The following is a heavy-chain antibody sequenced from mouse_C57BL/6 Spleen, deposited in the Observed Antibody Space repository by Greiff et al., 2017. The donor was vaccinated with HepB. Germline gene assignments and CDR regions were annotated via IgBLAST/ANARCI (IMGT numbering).Heavy chain of an antibody. CDR3: ARDRNYGSYSYYFDY. D-gene: IGHD1-1*01. CDR2: ISDGGSYT. J-gene: IGHJ2*01. CDR1: GFTFSSYA. V-gene: IGHV5-4*01. Sequence: EVKLQESGGGLVKPGGSLKLSCAASGFTFSSYAMSWVRQTPEKRLEWVATISDGGSYTYYPDNVKGRFTISRDNAKNNLYLQMSHLKSEDTSMYYCARDRNYGSYSYYFDYWGQGTTLTVSS.